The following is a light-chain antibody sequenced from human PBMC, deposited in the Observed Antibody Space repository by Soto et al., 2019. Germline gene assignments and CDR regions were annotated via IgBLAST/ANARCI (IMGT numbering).Light chain of an antibody. CDR1: QSILYSSNNKNY. Sequence: DIVMTQSPDSLAVSLGERATINCKSSQSILYSSNNKNYLAWYQQKPGQPPKLLIYWASSRESGVPDRFSGSGSGTDFTLTISSLQADDVAVYYCQQYYSIPYTFGQGTKLEIK. CDR2: WAS. CDR3: QQYYSIPYT. V-gene: IGKV4-1*01. J-gene: IGKJ2*01.